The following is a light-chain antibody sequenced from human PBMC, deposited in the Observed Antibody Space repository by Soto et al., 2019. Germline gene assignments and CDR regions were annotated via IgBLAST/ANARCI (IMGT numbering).Light chain of an antibody. V-gene: IGKV3-20*01. CDR1: QSVSSS. J-gene: IGKJ1*01. CDR3: QQYGSSPPGT. Sequence: EIVLTQSPGSLSLSAWGRAGLXWRASQSVSSSLAWYQQKPGQAPRLLIYGASSRATGIPDRFSGSGSGPDFTLTISRLEPEDFAVYYCQQYGSSPPGTFGQGTKVDI. CDR2: GAS.